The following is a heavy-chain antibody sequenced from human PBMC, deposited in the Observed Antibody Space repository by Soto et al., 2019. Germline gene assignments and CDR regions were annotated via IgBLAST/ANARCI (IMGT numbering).Heavy chain of an antibody. J-gene: IGHJ4*02. Sequence: SETLSLTCTVSGGSISSSSYYWGWIRQPPGKGLEWIGSIYYRGSTYYNPSLKSRVTISVDTSKNQFSLKLSSVTAADTAVSYGAGQRNSGSYEFDYCGRGTLGTVSS. CDR2: IYYRGST. V-gene: IGHV4-39*01. CDR1: GGSISSSSYY. CDR3: AGQRNSGSYEFDY. D-gene: IGHD1-26*01.